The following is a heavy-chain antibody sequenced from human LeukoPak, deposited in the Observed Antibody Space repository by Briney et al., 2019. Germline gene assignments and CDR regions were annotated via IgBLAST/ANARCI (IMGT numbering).Heavy chain of an antibody. CDR1: GGSISSYY. D-gene: IGHD2-2*01. CDR3: VRARCFIGSSTSCSPWFDP. V-gene: IGHV4-59*01. J-gene: IGHJ5*02. CDR2: IYYSGST. Sequence: SETLSLTCTVSGGSISSYYWSWIRQPPGKGLEWIGYIYYSGSTNYSPSLKSRVTISVDTSKNQFSLKLSSVTAADTAVYYCVRARCFIGSSTSCSPWFDPWGQGTLVTVSS.